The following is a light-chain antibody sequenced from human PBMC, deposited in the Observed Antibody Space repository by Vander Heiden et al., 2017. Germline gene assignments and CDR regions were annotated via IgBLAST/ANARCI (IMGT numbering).Light chain of an antibody. CDR3: QQSYSTPYT. Sequence: ASQSISSYLNWYQQKPGKAPKLLIYAASSLQSGVPSRFSGSGSGTDFTLTISSLQPEDFATYYCQQSYSTPYTFGQGTKLEFK. CDR1: QSISSY. J-gene: IGKJ2*01. CDR2: AAS. V-gene: IGKV1-39*01.